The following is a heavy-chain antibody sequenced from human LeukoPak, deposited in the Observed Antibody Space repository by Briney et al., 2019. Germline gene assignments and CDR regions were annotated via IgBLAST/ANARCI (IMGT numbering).Heavy chain of an antibody. J-gene: IGHJ3*02. D-gene: IGHD3-3*01. CDR1: GFTFSSYS. CDR2: ISSSSSYI. CDR3: ARDRNYDFWSGTTRDAFDI. V-gene: IGHV3-21*01. Sequence: GGSLRLSRAASGFTFSSYSMNWVRQAPGKGLEWVSSISSSSSYIYYADSVKGRFTISRDNAKNSLYLQMNSLRAEDTAVYYCARDRNYDFWSGTTRDAFDIWGQGTMVTVSS.